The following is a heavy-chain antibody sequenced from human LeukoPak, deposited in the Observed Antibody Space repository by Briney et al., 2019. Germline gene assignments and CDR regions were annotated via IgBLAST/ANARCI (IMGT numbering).Heavy chain of an antibody. J-gene: IGHJ4*02. D-gene: IGHD3-22*01. CDR2: IYRSGST. CDR3: ARAVYYYDSSGYSLHFDY. CDR1: GYSISSGYY. Sequence: SETLSLTCTVSGYSISSGYYWGWIRQPPGKGLEWIGSIYRSGSTYYNPSLKSRVTISVDTSKNQFSLKLSSVTAADTAVYYCARAVYYYDSSGYSLHFDYWGQGTLVTVSS. V-gene: IGHV4-38-2*02.